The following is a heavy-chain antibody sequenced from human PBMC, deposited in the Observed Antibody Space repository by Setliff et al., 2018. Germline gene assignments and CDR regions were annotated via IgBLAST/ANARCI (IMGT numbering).Heavy chain of an antibody. D-gene: IGHD2-15*01. CDR2: IWDDGGNK. Sequence: GGSLRLSCAASGFTFSSYRMHWVRQAPGKGLEWVAVIWDDGGNKYHADSVKGRFTISRDNSKNTLYLQMNSLRPEDTAVYYCARTCSGSGCYAGLESWGQGTLVTVSS. CDR3: ARTCSGSGCYAGLES. CDR1: GFTFSSYR. V-gene: IGHV3-33*08. J-gene: IGHJ4*02.